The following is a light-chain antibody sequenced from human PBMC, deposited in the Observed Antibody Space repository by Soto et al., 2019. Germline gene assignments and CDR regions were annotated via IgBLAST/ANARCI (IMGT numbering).Light chain of an antibody. Sequence: DIQMTQSPSSLSASVGDRVTITCRASQSISSYLNWYQQKPGKAPKLLIYAASSLQSGVPSRFSGSGSGTDFTLTISSLQPEDFATYYCQHSYSTSFGQGTRLEI. J-gene: IGKJ5*01. V-gene: IGKV1-39*01. CDR3: QHSYSTS. CDR2: AAS. CDR1: QSISSY.